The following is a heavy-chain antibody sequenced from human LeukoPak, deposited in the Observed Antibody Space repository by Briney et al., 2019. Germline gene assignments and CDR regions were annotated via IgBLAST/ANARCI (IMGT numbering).Heavy chain of an antibody. J-gene: IGHJ4*02. D-gene: IGHD2-2*03. V-gene: IGHV4-34*01. CDR2: INHSGST. CDR3: VDIVVVPAAIVFDY. Sequence: SETLSLTCTVSGGSISSYYWSWIRQPPGKGLEWIGEINHSGSTNYNPSLKSRVTISVDTSKNQFSLKLSSVTAADTAVYYCVDIVVVPAAIVFDYWGQGTQVTVSS. CDR1: GGSISSYY.